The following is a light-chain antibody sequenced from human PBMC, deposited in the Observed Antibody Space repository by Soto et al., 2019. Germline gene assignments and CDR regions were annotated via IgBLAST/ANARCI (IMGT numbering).Light chain of an antibody. J-gene: IGLJ2*01. Sequence: QSVLTQPPSASGSPGQSVTISCTGTSSDVGGYNYVSWYQQHPGKAPKLMIYEVSKRPSGVPDRFSGSKSGNTAPLTVSGVQAEDEADYYCSSYAGSNNLVFGGGTKLTVL. CDR3: SSYAGSNNLV. CDR2: EVS. V-gene: IGLV2-8*01. CDR1: SSDVGGYNY.